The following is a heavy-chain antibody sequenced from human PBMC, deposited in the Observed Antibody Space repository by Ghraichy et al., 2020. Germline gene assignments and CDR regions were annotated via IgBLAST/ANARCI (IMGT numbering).Heavy chain of an antibody. CDR2: IRSKANSYAT. Sequence: GGSLRLSCAASGFTFSGSAMHWVRQASGKGLEWVGRIRSKANSYATAYAASVKGRFTISRDDSKNTAYLQMNSLKTEDTAVYYCTSPPGAGDQYRGYWGQGTLVTVSS. V-gene: IGHV3-73*01. D-gene: IGHD7-27*01. J-gene: IGHJ4*02. CDR1: GFTFSGSA. CDR3: TSPPGAGDQYRGY.